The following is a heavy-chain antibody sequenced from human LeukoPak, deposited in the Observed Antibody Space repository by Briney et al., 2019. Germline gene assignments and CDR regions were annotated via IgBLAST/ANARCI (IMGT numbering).Heavy chain of an antibody. CDR3: ARELSGSISRHFDY. CDR1: GFTFDDYA. J-gene: IGHJ4*02. CDR2: INTDGNIT. Sequence: GGSLRLSCAASGFTFDDYAMHWVRQAPGKGLEWVSRINTDGNITTYADSVKGRFSISRDNAKNALYLQMNSLRAEDTAVFYCARELSGSISRHFDYWGQGTLVTVSS. V-gene: IGHV3-74*01. D-gene: IGHD2-15*01.